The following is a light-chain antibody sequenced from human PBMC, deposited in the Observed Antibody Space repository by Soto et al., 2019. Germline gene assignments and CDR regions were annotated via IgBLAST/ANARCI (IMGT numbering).Light chain of an antibody. V-gene: IGKV1-5*01. CDR2: DAS. CDR3: QQYNYYRT. J-gene: IGKJ1*01. CDR1: QSISSW. Sequence: DIPMTQSPSTLSASVGDRVTITYRASQSISSWLAWFQQKPGKAPKLLIYDASTLESGVPSRFSGSGSGTEFTLTISSLQPDDFATYYCQQYNYYRTFGQGTKVEIK.